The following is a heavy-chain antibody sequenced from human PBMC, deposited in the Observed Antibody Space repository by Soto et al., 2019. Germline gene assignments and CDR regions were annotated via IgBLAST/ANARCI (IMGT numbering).Heavy chain of an antibody. J-gene: IGHJ3*02. D-gene: IGHD3-3*01. CDR1: GFTFSDYY. Sequence: GGSLRLSCAASGFTFSDYYMSWIRQAPGKGLEWVSYISSSGSTIYYADSVKGRFTISRDNAKNSLYLQMNSLRAEDTAVYYCARVANYDFWRGYPGAFDIWGQGTMVTVSS. CDR2: ISSSGSTI. V-gene: IGHV3-11*01. CDR3: ARVANYDFWRGYPGAFDI.